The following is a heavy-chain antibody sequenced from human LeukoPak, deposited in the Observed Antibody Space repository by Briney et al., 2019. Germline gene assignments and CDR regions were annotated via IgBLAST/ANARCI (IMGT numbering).Heavy chain of an antibody. V-gene: IGHV3-48*04. CDR2: ISSSGCST. CDR3: ASHKVGAALNGNYYYYGVDV. CDR1: GFTVVGYA. J-gene: IGHJ6*02. D-gene: IGHD1-26*01. Sequence: GGSLRLSCAASGFTVVGYAMNWVRQAPGKGLEWVSYISSSGCSTYYADSVRGRFTISRDNAKNSLYLRMNSLRAEDTAVYYCASHKVGAALNGNYYYYGVDVWGQGTTVTVSS.